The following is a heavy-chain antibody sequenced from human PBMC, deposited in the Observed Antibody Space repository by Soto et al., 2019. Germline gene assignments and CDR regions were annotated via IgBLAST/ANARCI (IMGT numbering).Heavy chain of an antibody. V-gene: IGHV4-31*03. CDR2: TTYTESL. Sequence: TLSPTCTVSGDSIRRRDHYWSWIRQYPGKGLESIGYTTYTESLHFNPSLKSRLTISVDTSKTRYYLKLSSVTAADTAVYYCTRLYSYGYSAFDCWGQSRLGTVAS. CDR3: TRLYSYGYSAFDC. CDR1: GDSIRRRDHY. D-gene: IGHD5-18*01. J-gene: IGHJ4*02.